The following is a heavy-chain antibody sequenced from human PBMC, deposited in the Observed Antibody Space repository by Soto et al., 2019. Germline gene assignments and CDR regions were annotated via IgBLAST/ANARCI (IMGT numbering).Heavy chain of an antibody. Sequence: EVQLLESGGGLVQPGGSLRLSCAASGCTFSSYAMSWVRQAPGKGLEWVSAISGSGGGTYYADSVKGRFTISRDNSKNRLYLQMNSLRAEDTAVYYCAKAFAAAGPLDAFDIWGQGTMVTVSS. CDR3: AKAFAAAGPLDAFDI. CDR1: GCTFSSYA. V-gene: IGHV3-23*01. CDR2: ISGSGGGT. D-gene: IGHD6-13*01. J-gene: IGHJ3*02.